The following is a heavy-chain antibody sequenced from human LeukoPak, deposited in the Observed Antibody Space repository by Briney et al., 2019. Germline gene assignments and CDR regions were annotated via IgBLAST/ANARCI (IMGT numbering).Heavy chain of an antibody. J-gene: IGHJ4*02. D-gene: IGHD6-13*01. Sequence: RGSLRLSCAASGFTFSSYGMRWVRQAPGKGLEWVAVIWYDGSNKYYADSVKGRFTISRDNSKNTLYLQMNSLRAEDTAVYYCARGGYSSSWYVFYYWGQGTLVTVSS. CDR1: GFTFSSYG. CDR3: ARGGYSSSWYVFYY. CDR2: IWYDGSNK. V-gene: IGHV3-33*01.